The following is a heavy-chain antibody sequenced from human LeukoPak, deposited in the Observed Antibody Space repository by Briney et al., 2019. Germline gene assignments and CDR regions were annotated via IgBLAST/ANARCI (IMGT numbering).Heavy chain of an antibody. J-gene: IGHJ6*02. CDR1: GFTFSSYA. D-gene: IGHD2-2*01. CDR3: ARARHCSSTSCYRPYGMDV. V-gene: IGHV3-21*01. CDR2: ISGSSSYI. Sequence: GGSLRLSCAASGFTFSSYAMSWVRRAPGKGLEWVSSISGSSSYIYYADSVKGRFTISRDNAKNSLYLQMNSLRAEDTAVYYCARARHCSSTSCYRPYGMDVWGQGTTVTVSS.